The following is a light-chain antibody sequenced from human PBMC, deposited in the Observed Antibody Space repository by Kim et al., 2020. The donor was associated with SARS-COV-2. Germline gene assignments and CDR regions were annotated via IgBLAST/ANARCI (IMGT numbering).Light chain of an antibody. Sequence: IQLTQSPTSLSASVGYRVTITCRASQDIKNYLAWYQQKPGRAPKLLIYAASTLQSGVPSRFSGSGSGTDFTLTISALQPEDFGDYHCQQFNSPYTFGQGTKVEIK. J-gene: IGKJ2*01. CDR2: AAS. V-gene: IGKV1-9*01. CDR1: QDIKNY. CDR3: QQFNSPYT.